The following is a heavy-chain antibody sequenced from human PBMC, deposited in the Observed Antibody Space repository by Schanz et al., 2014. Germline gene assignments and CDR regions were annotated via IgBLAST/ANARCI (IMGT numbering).Heavy chain of an antibody. CDR2: INPNTGGT. Sequence: QVQLVQSGAEVRKPGASVKVSCKASGYRFISYYIHWVRQAPGQGLEWMGWINPNTGGTNFAQKFQGWVTVTRDTSISTVYMELSRVTYEDTAVYYCARDDMAYYYGMDVWGQGTTVTVSS. J-gene: IGHJ6*02. CDR1: GYRFISYY. V-gene: IGHV1-2*04. D-gene: IGHD2-15*01. CDR3: ARDDMAYYYGMDV.